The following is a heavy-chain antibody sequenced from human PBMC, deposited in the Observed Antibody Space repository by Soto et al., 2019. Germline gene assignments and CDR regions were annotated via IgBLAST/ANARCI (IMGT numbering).Heavy chain of an antibody. Sequence: ETLSLTCTVSGGSISSYYWSWIRQPPGKGLEWIGYIYYSGSTNYNPSPKSRVTISVDTSKNQFSLKLSSVTAADTAVYYCARGSWVVIAANYYYYYGMDVWGQGTTVTVSS. D-gene: IGHD2-15*01. CDR1: GGSISSYY. V-gene: IGHV4-59*01. J-gene: IGHJ6*02. CDR3: ARGSWVVIAANYYYYYGMDV. CDR2: IYYSGST.